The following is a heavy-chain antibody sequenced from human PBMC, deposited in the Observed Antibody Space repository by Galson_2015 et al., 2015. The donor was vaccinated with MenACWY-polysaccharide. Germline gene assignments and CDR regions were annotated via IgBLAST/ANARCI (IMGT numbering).Heavy chain of an antibody. V-gene: IGHV1-3*04. Sequence: SVKVSCKASGYSFTKYIMHWLRQAPGQRLEYMGWINTGSGNTKVSQKFQDRVTITGDTSTNTVFLELSSLKSEDTAVYYCARDYAALSVVVLPGFYFDPWGQ. CDR2: INTGSGNT. CDR3: ARDYAALSVVVLPGFYFDP. J-gene: IGHJ5*02. CDR1: GYSFTKYI. D-gene: IGHD2-2*01.